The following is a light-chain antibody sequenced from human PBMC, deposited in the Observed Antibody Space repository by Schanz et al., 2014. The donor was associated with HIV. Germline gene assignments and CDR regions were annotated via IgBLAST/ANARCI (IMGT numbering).Light chain of an antibody. J-gene: IGKJ4*01. Sequence: EIVMTQSPATLSVSPGERATLSCRASQSVSNNLAWYQQKPGQAPRLLIYGASSRATGIPDRFSGSGSGTDFTLTISSLQPEDVATYYCQKYNSAPLTFGGGTKVEIK. CDR1: QSVSNN. V-gene: IGKV3D-15*01. CDR2: GAS. CDR3: QKYNSAPLT.